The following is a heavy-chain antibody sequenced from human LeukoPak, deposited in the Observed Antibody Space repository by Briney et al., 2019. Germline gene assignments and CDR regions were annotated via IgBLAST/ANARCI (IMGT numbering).Heavy chain of an antibody. CDR3: ARCRGWFGELLNHWFDP. CDR1: GYTFTSYD. V-gene: IGHV1-8*03. D-gene: IGHD3-10*01. Sequence: ASVKVSCKASGYTFTSYDINWVRQATGQGLEWMGWMNPNSGNTGYAQKFQGRVTITRNTSISTAYMELSSLRSEDTAVYYCARCRGWFGELLNHWFDPWGQGTLVTVSS. J-gene: IGHJ5*02. CDR2: MNPNSGNT.